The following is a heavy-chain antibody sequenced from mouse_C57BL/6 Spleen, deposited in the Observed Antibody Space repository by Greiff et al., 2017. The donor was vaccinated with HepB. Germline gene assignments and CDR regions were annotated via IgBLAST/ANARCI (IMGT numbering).Heavy chain of an antibody. CDR1: GYTFTSYW. J-gene: IGHJ4*01. Sequence: QVQLQQSGAELAKPGASVKLSCKASGYTFTSYWMHWVKQRPGQGLEWIGYINPSSGYTKYNQKFKDKATLTADKSSSTAYMQLSSLTYEDSAVYYCALVFQRYAMDDWGQGTSVTVSS. CDR3: ALVFQRYAMDD. D-gene: IGHD2-10*02. V-gene: IGHV1-7*01. CDR2: INPSSGYT.